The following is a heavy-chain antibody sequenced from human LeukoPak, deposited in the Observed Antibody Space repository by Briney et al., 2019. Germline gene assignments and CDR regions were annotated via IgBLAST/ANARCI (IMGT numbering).Heavy chain of an antibody. CDR3: AKWDYGDYGYYYYGMDV. V-gene: IGHV3-15*01. CDR2: IKSKTDGGTI. CDR1: GFTFSNAW. D-gene: IGHD4-17*01. J-gene: IGHJ6*02. Sequence: PGGSLRLSCAASGFTFSNAWMTWVRQAPGKGLEWVGRIKSKTDGGTIDYAAPVKGRFTISRDDSKNTLYLQMNSLRAEDTAVYYCAKWDYGDYGYYYYGMDVWGQGTTVTVSS.